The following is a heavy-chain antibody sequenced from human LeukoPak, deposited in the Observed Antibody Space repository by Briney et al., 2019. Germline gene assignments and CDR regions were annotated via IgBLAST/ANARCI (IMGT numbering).Heavy chain of an antibody. CDR3: ARDPKGIAAAGGPYYYYGMDV. Sequence: QTSETLSLTCAVYGGSFSGYYWSWIRQPPGKGLEWIGEINHSGSTNYNPSLKSRVTISVDTSKNQFSLKLSSVTAADTAVYYCARDPKGIAAAGGPYYYYGMDVWGQGTTVTVSS. D-gene: IGHD6-13*01. J-gene: IGHJ6*02. V-gene: IGHV4-34*01. CDR1: GGSFSGYY. CDR2: INHSGST.